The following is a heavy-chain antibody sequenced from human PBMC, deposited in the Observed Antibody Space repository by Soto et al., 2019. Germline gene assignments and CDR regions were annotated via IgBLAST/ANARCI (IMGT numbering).Heavy chain of an antibody. CDR1: GGSISSGGYY. CDR3: ARDRRGSITSSFIRYYYLDV. CDR2: IYCSGST. J-gene: IGHJ6*03. V-gene: IGHV4-31*03. D-gene: IGHD1-20*01. Sequence: QVQLQEACPGLVKPSQTLSLTCTVSGGSISSGGYYLSWIRQHPGKGLEWIGYIYCSGSTYYNPSLKSRVTISVDTSKNQFSLKLSSVTAADTAVYYCARDRRGSITSSFIRYYYLDVWGKGTTVTVSS.